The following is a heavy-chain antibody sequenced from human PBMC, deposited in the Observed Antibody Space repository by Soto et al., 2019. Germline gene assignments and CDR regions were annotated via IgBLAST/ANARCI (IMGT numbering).Heavy chain of an antibody. D-gene: IGHD3-10*01. CDR3: ARETMVRGALDYYYGMDV. J-gene: IGHJ6*02. CDR2: IKQDGSEK. V-gene: IGHV3-7*03. Sequence: PVGSLRLSCAAAGFTFSGYWVSWVRQAPGKGLEWVANIKQDGSEKYYVDSVKGRFTISRDNAKNSLYLQMNSLRAEDTAVYYCARETMVRGALDYYYGMDVWGQGTTVTVSS. CDR1: GFTFSGYW.